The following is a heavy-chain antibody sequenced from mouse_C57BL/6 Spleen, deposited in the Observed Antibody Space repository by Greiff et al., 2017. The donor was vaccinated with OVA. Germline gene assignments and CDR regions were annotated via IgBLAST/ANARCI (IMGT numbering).Heavy chain of an antibody. V-gene: IGHV1-80*01. Sequence: QVQLQQPGAELVKPGASVKISCKASGYAFSSYWMNWVKQRPGKGLEWIGQIYPGDGDTNYNGKFKGKATLTADKSSSTAYMQLSSLTSEDSAVYFCARLQRYYAMDYWGQGTTVTVSS. CDR2: IYPGDGDT. CDR3: ARLQRYYAMDY. CDR1: GYAFSSYW. J-gene: IGHJ4*01. D-gene: IGHD6-1*01.